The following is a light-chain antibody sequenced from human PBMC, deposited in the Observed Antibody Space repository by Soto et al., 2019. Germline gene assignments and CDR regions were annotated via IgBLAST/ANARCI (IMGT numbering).Light chain of an antibody. CDR2: VAS. J-gene: IGKJ1*01. Sequence: ELVMTQSPATLSVSPGERATLSCRASQSISSNLAWYQQKPGQAPRLLIYVASTRATGIPARFSGSGSGTEFTLTITSLQSEDFAVYYCQQYNNWPRTFGQGTKV. CDR1: QSISSN. V-gene: IGKV3-15*01. CDR3: QQYNNWPRT.